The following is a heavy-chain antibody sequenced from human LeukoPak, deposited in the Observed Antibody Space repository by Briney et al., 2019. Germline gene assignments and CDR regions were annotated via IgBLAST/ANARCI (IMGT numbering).Heavy chain of an antibody. D-gene: IGHD4-23*01. CDR1: GGSISSYY. CDR2: IYTSGSN. V-gene: IGHV4-4*07. CDR3: AREVADYGGYYYYHYMDV. J-gene: IGHJ6*03. Sequence: PSESLSLTCTVSGGSISSYYWSWIRQPAGKGLEWIGRIYTSGSNNYNPSLKSRVTMSVDTSKNQFSLKLSSVTAADTAMYYCAREVADYGGYYYYHYMDVWGKGTTVTISS.